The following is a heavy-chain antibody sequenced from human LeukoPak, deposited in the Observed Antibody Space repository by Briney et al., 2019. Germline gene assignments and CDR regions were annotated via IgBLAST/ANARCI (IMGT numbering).Heavy chain of an antibody. CDR3: ARDAYCTNGVCYVFDY. D-gene: IGHD2-8*01. CDR2: ISSSGSTI. J-gene: IGHJ4*02. Sequence: GGSLRLSCAASGFTFSDYYMSWIRQAPGKGLEWVSYISSSGSTIYYADSVKGRFTISRDNAKNSLYLQMNSLRAEDTAVYYCARDAYCTNGVCYVFDYWGQGTLVTVSS. V-gene: IGHV3-11*04. CDR1: GFTFSDYY.